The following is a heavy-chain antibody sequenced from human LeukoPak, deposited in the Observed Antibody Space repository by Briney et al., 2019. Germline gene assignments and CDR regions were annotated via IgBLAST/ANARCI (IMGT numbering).Heavy chain of an antibody. V-gene: IGHV3-74*01. J-gene: IGHJ4*02. CDR1: GFTFSNYW. CDR3: AKAEGSGSFYPY. Sequence: GGSLRLSCAASGFTFSNYWMHWVRQAPGKGLVWVSRINSDGRSTKYADSVKGRFTISRDNSKSTLFLQMNSLRAEDTAVYYCAKAEGSGSFYPYWGQGTLVTVSS. D-gene: IGHD3-10*01. CDR2: INSDGRST.